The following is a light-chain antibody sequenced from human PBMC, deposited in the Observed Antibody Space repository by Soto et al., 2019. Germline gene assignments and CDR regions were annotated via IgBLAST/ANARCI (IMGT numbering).Light chain of an antibody. CDR1: SSYVGGYNY. CDR2: DVS. CDR3: SSXTSSSIYV. V-gene: IGLV2-14*01. J-gene: IGLJ1*01. Sequence: QSVLTQPASVSGSPGQSITISCTGTSSYVGGYNYVSWYQQHPGKAPKLMIYDVSNRPSGVSNRFSGSKSGNTASLTISGLQAEDEADYYCSSXTSSSIYVFGTGTKVTVL.